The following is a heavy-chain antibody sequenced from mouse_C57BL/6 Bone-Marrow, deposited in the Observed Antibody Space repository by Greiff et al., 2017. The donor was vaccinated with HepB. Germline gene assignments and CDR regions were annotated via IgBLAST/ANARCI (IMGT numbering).Heavy chain of an antibody. Sequence: DVKLQESGPGLAKPSQTLSLTCSVTGYSITSDYWNWIRKFPGNKLEYMGYISYSGSTYYNPSLKSRISITRDTSKNQYYLQLNSVTTEDTATYYCARSRGYYGVLYAMDYWGQGTSVTVSS. D-gene: IGHD1-1*01. V-gene: IGHV3-8*01. CDR1: GYSITSDY. CDR2: ISYSGST. J-gene: IGHJ4*01. CDR3: ARSRGYYGVLYAMDY.